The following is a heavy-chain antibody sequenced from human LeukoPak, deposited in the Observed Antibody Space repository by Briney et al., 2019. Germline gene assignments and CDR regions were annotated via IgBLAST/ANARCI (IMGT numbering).Heavy chain of an antibody. CDR3: ERRSSEGAFDI. V-gene: IGHV3-15*01. Sequence: GGSLRLSCAASGFTFSNAWMSWVRQAPGKGLEWVGRIKSKTDGGTTDYAAPVKGRFTISRDDSKNTLYLQMNSLKTEDTAVYYCERRSSEGAFDIWGQGTMVTVSS. CDR2: IKSKTDGGTT. J-gene: IGHJ3*02. CDR1: GFTFSNAW. D-gene: IGHD2-2*01.